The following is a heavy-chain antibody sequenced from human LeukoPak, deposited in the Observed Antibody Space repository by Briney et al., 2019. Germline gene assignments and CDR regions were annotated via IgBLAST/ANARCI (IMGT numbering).Heavy chain of an antibody. CDR1: GFTVSTNY. V-gene: IGHV3-23*01. Sequence: GGSLRLSCAASGFTVSTNYMSWVRQAPGKGLEWVSVISGSAGSTYYADSVKGRFTISRDNSKNTLYLQMNSLRAEDTAVYYCAKVRGGSYYYFDLWGRGTLVTVSS. J-gene: IGHJ2*01. D-gene: IGHD3-22*01. CDR3: AKVRGGSYYYFDL. CDR2: ISGSAGST.